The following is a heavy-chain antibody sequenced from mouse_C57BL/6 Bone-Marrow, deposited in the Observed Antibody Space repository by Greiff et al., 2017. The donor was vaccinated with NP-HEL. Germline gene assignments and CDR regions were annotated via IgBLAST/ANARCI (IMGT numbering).Heavy chain of an antibody. CDR1: GYTFTSYW. CDR3: AKGRWAMDY. J-gene: IGHJ4*01. CDR2: IDPSDSYT. V-gene: IGHV1-50*01. Sequence: QLQQPGAELVKPGASVKLSCKASGYTFTSYWMQWVKQRPGQGLEWIGEIDPSDSYTNYNQKFKGKATLTVDTSSSTAYMQLSSLTSEDSAVYYCAKGRWAMDYWGQGTSVTVSS. D-gene: IGHD1-1*02.